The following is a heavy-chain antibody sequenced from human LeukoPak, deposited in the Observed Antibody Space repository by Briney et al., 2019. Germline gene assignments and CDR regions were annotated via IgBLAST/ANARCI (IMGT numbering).Heavy chain of an antibody. D-gene: IGHD6-19*01. CDR3: PPPITMAGGDY. Sequence: PGGSLRLSCAASGFTFSNYAMGWVRQAPGKGLEWVSAISGSGGSTSYADSVKGRFTISRDNSKNTLYLQMNSLRAEDTAVYYWPPPITMAGGDYWGQGTLVTVSS. J-gene: IGHJ4*02. V-gene: IGHV3-23*01. CDR1: GFTFSNYA. CDR2: ISGSGGST.